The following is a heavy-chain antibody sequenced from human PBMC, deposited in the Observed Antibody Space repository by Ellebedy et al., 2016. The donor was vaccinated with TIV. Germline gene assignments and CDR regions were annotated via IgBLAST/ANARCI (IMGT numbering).Heavy chain of an antibody. Sequence: GESLKISCKVSGYDFTEYWIGWVRQLPGIGLEPRGIIYPRDSDTRYSPSFEGQVTIPVDKSVTTAYVEWSSLKASDTAMYYGARHLGYAESAIDFWGQGTLVTVSS. D-gene: IGHD5-12*01. J-gene: IGHJ4*02. CDR3: ARHLGYAESAIDF. CDR1: GYDFTEYW. V-gene: IGHV5-51*01. CDR2: IYPRDSDT.